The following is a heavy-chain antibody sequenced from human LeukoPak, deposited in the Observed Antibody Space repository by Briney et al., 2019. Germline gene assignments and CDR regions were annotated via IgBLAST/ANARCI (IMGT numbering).Heavy chain of an antibody. D-gene: IGHD1-14*01. Sequence: GGSLRLSCAASGFTFRSYNFHWVRQAPGKGLEWVSFISSSSSSIYYADSVKGRFTISRDNSKNSLYLQMNSLRAEDTAVYYCARGLGPGPYFDYWGQGTLVTVSS. CDR1: GFTFRSYN. CDR3: ARGLGPGPYFDY. J-gene: IGHJ4*02. CDR2: ISSSSSSI. V-gene: IGHV3-21*01.